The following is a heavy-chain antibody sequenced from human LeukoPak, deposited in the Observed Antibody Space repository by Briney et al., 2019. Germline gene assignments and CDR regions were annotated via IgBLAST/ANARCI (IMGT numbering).Heavy chain of an antibody. Sequence: GGSLRLSCAASDLTFNTDYMTWVRQAPGKGLEWVSLIYSSRMTYYADSVKGRFTISRDNSKNTVYLQINTLRAEDTAEYYCAKGAGNSGLNWFDSWGQGTLVTVSS. CDR1: DLTFNTDY. CDR3: AKGAGNSGLNWFDS. CDR2: IYSSRMT. J-gene: IGHJ5*01. D-gene: IGHD5-12*01. V-gene: IGHV3-53*01.